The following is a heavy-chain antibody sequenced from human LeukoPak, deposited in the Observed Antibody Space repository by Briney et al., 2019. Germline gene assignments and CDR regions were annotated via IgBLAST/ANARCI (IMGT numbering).Heavy chain of an antibody. CDR1: GGSFSGYY. CDR2: INHSGST. D-gene: IGHD3-9*01. J-gene: IGHJ6*04. V-gene: IGHV4-34*01. Sequence: KASETQSLTCAVYGGSFSGYYWSWIRQPPGKGLEWIGEINHSGSTNYNPSLKSRVTVSVDTSKNQFSLKLSSVTAADTAVYYCARGQLLRYFDWLRYGMDVWGKGTTVTVSS. CDR3: ARGQLLRYFDWLRYGMDV.